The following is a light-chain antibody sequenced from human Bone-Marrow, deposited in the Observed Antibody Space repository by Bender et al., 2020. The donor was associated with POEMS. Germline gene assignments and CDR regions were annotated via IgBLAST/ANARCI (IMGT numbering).Light chain of an antibody. J-gene: IGLJ2*01. CDR1: SSDIGGYNY. CDR2: EVS. CDR3: STYGGSNNVL. Sequence: QSALTQPASVSGSPGQSITISCTGTSSDIGGYNYVSWYQQYPGKAPKLMIYEVSKRPSGVPDRFSGSKSGNTASLTVSGLQAEDEADYYCSTYGGSNNVLFGGGTKLTVL. V-gene: IGLV2-8*01.